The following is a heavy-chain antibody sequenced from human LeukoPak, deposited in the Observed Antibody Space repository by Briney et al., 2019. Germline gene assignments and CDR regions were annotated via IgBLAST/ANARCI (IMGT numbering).Heavy chain of an antibody. CDR3: ARAGITMVRGVIGDKYYFDY. Sequence: ASVKVSCKASGYTFTSYDINWVRQAPGQGLEWMGIINPSGGSTSYAQKFQGRVTMTRDTSTSTVYMELSSLRSEDTAVYYCARAGITMVRGVIGDKYYFDYWGQGTLVTVSS. J-gene: IGHJ4*02. CDR2: INPSGGST. D-gene: IGHD3-10*01. V-gene: IGHV1-46*01. CDR1: GYTFTSYD.